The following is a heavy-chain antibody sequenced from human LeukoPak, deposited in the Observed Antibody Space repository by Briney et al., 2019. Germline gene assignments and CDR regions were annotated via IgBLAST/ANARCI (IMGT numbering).Heavy chain of an antibody. Sequence: GGSLRLSCAASGSTFDDYAMHWVRQAPGKGLEWVSGISWNSGSIGYADSVKGRFTISRDNAKNSLYLQMNSLRAEDTALYYCAKDIYCSGGSCYSYVDVWGKGTTVTVSS. CDR2: ISWNSGSI. J-gene: IGHJ6*03. V-gene: IGHV3-9*01. CDR1: GSTFDDYA. CDR3: AKDIYCSGGSCYSYVDV. D-gene: IGHD2-15*01.